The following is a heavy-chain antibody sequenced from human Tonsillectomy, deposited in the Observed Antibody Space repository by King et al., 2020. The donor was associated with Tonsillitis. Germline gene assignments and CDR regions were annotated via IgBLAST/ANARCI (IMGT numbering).Heavy chain of an antibody. CDR1: GFSLSNYW. Sequence: VQLVESGGGLVQPGGSLRLSCAASGFSLSNYWTSWVRQAPGKGLEWVAHIKQDGPEKHYVDSVKGRFTMSTDNAKNSLYLQMNSLTVEDTAVYYCARGRSPGWCDCWGQGTLVTVSS. J-gene: IGHJ5*01. CDR3: ARGRSPGWCDC. V-gene: IGHV3-7*01. D-gene: IGHD2-15*01. CDR2: IKQDGPEK.